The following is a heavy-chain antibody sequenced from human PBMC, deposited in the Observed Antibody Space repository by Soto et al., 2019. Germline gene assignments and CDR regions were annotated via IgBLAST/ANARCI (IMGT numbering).Heavy chain of an antibody. J-gene: IGHJ4*02. CDR1: GESIDTAGYY. CDR2: IYHSGAT. Sequence: QVQLQESGPRLVRPSQTLSLTCTVSGESIDTAGYYWTWIRQRPGRGLEWLGFIYHSGATYYSLSMKSRLSISIDRSQNQFSLKVTSVTAADTAVYFCSRGDYWGQGMLVTVSS. V-gene: IGHV4-31*03. CDR3: SRGDY.